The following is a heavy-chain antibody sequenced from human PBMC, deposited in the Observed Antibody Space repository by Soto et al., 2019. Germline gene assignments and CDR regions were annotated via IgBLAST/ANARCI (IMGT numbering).Heavy chain of an antibody. V-gene: IGHV3-30*18. CDR3: AKTFLEYQLLREGLFDY. CDR2: ISYDGSNK. Sequence: PGGSLRLSCAASGFTFSSYGMHWVRQAPGKGLEWVAVISYDGSNKYYADSVKGRFTISRDNSKNTLYLQMNSLRAEDTAVYYCAKTFLEYQLLREGLFDYWGQGTLVTVSS. J-gene: IGHJ4*02. D-gene: IGHD2-2*01. CDR1: GFTFSSYG.